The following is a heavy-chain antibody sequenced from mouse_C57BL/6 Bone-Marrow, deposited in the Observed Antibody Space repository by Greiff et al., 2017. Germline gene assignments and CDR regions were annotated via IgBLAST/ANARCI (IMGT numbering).Heavy chain of an antibody. CDR1: GYTFTSYG. J-gene: IGHJ3*01. CDR2: IYPRSGNT. D-gene: IGHD3-3*01. CDR3: ASRRLCAY. Sequence: VHLVESGAELARPGASVKLSCKASGYTFTSYGISWVKQRTGQGLEWIGEIYPRSGNTYYNEKFKGKATRTADKSSSTAYMELRSLTSEDSAVYFCASRRLCAYWGQGTLVTVSA. V-gene: IGHV1-81*01.